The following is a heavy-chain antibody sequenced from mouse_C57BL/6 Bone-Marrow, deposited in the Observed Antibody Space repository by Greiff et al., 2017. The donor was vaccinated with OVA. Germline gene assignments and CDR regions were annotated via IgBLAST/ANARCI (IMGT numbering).Heavy chain of an antibody. CDR1: GYTFTSYW. CDR2: IYPGNSDT. V-gene: IGHV1-5*01. D-gene: IGHD1-1*01. Sequence: VQLQQSGTVLARPGASVKMSCKTSGYTFTSYWMHWVKQRPGQGLEWIGAIYPGNSDTSYNQKFKGKAKLTAVTSASTAYMELSSLTNEDSAVYYCTRRRVSITTVVAPYYFDYWGQGTTLTVSS. CDR3: TRRRVSITTVVAPYYFDY. J-gene: IGHJ2*01.